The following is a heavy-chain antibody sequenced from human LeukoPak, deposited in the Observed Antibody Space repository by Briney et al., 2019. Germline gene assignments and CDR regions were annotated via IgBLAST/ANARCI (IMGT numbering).Heavy chain of an antibody. J-gene: IGHJ4*02. CDR1: GGSISSYY. Sequence: KPSETLSLTCTVSGGSISSYYWSWIRQPPGKGLEWIGYIYYTGSTNYNPSLQSRVTISVDTSKNQFSLKLSSVTAADTAVYSCARIGHEDYYFDYWGQGALVTVSS. CDR2: IYYTGST. V-gene: IGHV4-59*01. CDR3: ARIGHEDYYFDY.